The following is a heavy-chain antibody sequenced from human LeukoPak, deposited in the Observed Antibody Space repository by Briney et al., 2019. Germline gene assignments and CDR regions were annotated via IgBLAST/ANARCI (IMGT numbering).Heavy chain of an antibody. J-gene: IGHJ6*03. Sequence: HSGGSLRLSCAASGFIFSNFAMTWVRQAPGKGLEWISAISDGGGSTYYADSVKGRFTISRDNSKNTLSLQVNSLRAEDSAIYYCAKGGDSYYSHYYTDVWGEGTTVTVSS. CDR1: GFIFSNFA. CDR2: ISDGGGST. D-gene: IGHD2-21*02. CDR3: AKGGDSYYSHYYTDV. V-gene: IGHV3-23*01.